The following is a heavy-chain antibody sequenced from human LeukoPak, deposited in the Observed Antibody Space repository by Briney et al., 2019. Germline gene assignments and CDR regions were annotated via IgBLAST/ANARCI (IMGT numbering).Heavy chain of an antibody. Sequence: ASVKVSCKASGGTFSSYAISWVRQAPGQGLEWMGRIIPILGIANYAQKFQGRVTITADKSTSTAYMELSSLRSEDTAVYYCARDRAAIVVVTSTPYYFDCWGQGTLVTVSS. CDR1: GGTFSSYA. CDR3: ARDRAAIVVVTSTPYYFDC. J-gene: IGHJ4*02. V-gene: IGHV1-69*04. CDR2: IIPILGIA. D-gene: IGHD2-21*02.